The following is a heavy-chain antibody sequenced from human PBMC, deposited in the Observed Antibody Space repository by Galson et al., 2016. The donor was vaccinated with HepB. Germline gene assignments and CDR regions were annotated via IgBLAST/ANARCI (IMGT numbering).Heavy chain of an antibody. D-gene: IGHD2-21*02. CDR3: ARGGPSNQALLFPEPLRT. J-gene: IGHJ4*02. CDR2: IIPISGTP. V-gene: IGHV1-69*01. CDR1: GGTFSNYR. Sequence: SCKASGGTFSNYRIDWVRQAPGQGLEWMGGIIPISGTPNYAQKFQVRVTITADESTSTAYMEVSSLRSEDTAVYYCARGGPSNQALLFPEPLRTWGPGTLVTVSS.